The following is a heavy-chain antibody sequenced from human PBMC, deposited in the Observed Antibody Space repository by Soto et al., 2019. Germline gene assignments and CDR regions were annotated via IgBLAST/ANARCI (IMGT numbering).Heavy chain of an antibody. D-gene: IGHD2-8*01. CDR1: GFTFSNYG. CDR3: ARDIESVTAKHFFYYYAMDV. J-gene: IGHJ6*02. V-gene: IGHV1-18*01. CDR2: VSANNGHT. Sequence: ASVKVSCKASGFTFSNYGLNWVRQAPGQGLEWTGWVSANNGHTNYAQNLQGRVSMTTDTSTSTAYMELRGLRFDDTAVYYCARDIESVTAKHFFYYYAMDVWGQGTTVTVS.